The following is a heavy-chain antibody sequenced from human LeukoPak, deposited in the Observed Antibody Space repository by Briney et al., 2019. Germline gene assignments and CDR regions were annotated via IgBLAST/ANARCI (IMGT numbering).Heavy chain of an antibody. V-gene: IGHV4-39*07. CDR1: GGSISSSSYY. CDR2: IYYSGST. D-gene: IGHD2-2*01. J-gene: IGHJ3*02. CDR3: ARIPTNAVPAAHNGFDI. Sequence: SETLSLTCTVSGGSISSSSYYWGWIRQPPGKGLEWIGSIYYSGSTYYNPSLKRRVTISVDTSKNQFSLKLSSVTAADTAVYYCARIPTNAVPAAHNGFDIWGQGTMLTVSS.